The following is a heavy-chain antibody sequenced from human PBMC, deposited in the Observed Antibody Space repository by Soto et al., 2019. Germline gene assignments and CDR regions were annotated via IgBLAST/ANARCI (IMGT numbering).Heavy chain of an antibody. J-gene: IGHJ6*02. D-gene: IGHD2-15*01. V-gene: IGHV1-18*04. CDR2: ISGKNGNT. CDR1: GYTFISHG. CDR3: SRVSSSIVVVPDYGMDV. Sequence: QVQLVQSGVEVKKPGAAVKVSCKASGYTFISHGISWVRQAPGQGLEWMRWISGKNGNTNYAQKLQGRVTLTTDTATSTAYIELWSLRSDDTDVSDCSRVSSSIVVVPDYGMDVWCQGTKVTVSS.